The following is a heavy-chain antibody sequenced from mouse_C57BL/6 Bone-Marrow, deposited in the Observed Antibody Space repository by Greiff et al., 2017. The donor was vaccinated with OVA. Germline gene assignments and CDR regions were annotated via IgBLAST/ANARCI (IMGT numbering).Heavy chain of an antibody. J-gene: IGHJ1*03. CDR1: GYTFTDYN. Sequence: EVQGVESGPELVKPGASVKMSCKASGYTFTDYNMHWVKQSHGKSLEWIGYINPNNGGTSYNQKFKGKATLTVNKSSSTAYMELRSLTSDDSAVYYCARSGDGYSWYFDVWGTGTTVTVSS. CDR2: INPNNGGT. CDR3: ARSGDGYSWYFDV. D-gene: IGHD2-3*01. V-gene: IGHV1-22*01.